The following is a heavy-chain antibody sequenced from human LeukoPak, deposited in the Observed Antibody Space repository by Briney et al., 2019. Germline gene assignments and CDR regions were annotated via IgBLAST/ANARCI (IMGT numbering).Heavy chain of an antibody. J-gene: IGHJ4*02. Sequence: SETLSLTCTVPGGSISSSSYYWGWIRQPPGKGLEWIGSIYYSGSTYYNPSLKSRVTISVDTSKNQFSLKLSSVTAADTAVYYCARRSSWYGKYYFDYWGQGTLVTVSS. CDR2: IYYSGST. CDR1: GGSISSSSYY. V-gene: IGHV4-39*07. CDR3: ARRSSWYGKYYFDY. D-gene: IGHD6-13*01.